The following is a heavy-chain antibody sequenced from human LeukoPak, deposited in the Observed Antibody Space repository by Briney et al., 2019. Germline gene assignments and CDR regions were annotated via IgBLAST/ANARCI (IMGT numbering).Heavy chain of an antibody. V-gene: IGHV1-18*01. CDR3: ARNYEIAVRYDCFDP. CDR1: GSTFSNFG. CDR2: ISGYNGET. Sequence: ASVKVSCSAAGSTFSNFGISWVRQAPGQGLEWMGWISGYNGETNYAQKFQGRVTMTTDTSANTAYMEVRSLRSDDTAVYYCARNYEIAVRYDCFDPWGQGTLVIVSS. J-gene: IGHJ5*02. D-gene: IGHD6-6*01.